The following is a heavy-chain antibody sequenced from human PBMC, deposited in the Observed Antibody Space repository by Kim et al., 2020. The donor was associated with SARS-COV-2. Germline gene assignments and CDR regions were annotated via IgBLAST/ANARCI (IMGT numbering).Heavy chain of an antibody. D-gene: IGHD2-21*01. CDR3: ARTSSVWSWGADY. V-gene: IGHV3-23*01. J-gene: IGHJ4*02. Sequence: YPDSVKGRFTSSRDNSKNPLHLQMNSLRVEDSALYYCARTSSVWSWGADYWGQGTLVTVSA.